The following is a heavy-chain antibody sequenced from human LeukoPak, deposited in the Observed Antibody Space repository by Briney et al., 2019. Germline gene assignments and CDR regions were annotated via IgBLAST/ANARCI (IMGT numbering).Heavy chain of an antibody. D-gene: IGHD3-10*01. CDR2: FDPEDGET. Sequence: GASVKVSCKVSGYTLTELSMHWVRQAPGKGLEWMGGFDPEDGETIYAQKFQGRVTMTEDTSTDTAYMELSSLRSEDTAVYYCATDSPKSIWFGELLTHYYYGMDVWGQGTTVTVSS. CDR3: ATDSPKSIWFGELLTHYYYGMDV. CDR1: GYTLTELS. V-gene: IGHV1-24*01. J-gene: IGHJ6*02.